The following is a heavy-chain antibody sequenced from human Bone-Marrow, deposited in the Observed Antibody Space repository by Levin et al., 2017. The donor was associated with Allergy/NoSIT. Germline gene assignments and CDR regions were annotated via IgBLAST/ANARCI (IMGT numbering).Heavy chain of an antibody. CDR2: ISSSGSTI. CDR3: AREMDYNWNQVSVHHYGMDV. V-gene: IGHV3-11*01. CDR1: GFTFSDYY. J-gene: IGHJ6*02. Sequence: PGGSLRLSCAASGFTFSDYYMSWIRQAPGKGLEWVSYISSSGSTIYYADSVKGRFTISRDNAKNSLYLQMNSLRAEDTAVYYCAREMDYNWNQVSVHHYGMDVWGQGTTVTVSS. D-gene: IGHD1-1*01.